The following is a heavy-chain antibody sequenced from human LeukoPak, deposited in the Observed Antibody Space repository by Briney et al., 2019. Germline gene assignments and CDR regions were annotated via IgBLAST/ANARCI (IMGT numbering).Heavy chain of an antibody. J-gene: IGHJ6*03. CDR1: GFTFSNAW. Sequence: GGSLRLSSAASGFTFSNAWMSWVRQAPGKGLEWVGRIKSKTDGGTTDYAAPVKGRFTISRDDSKNTLYLQMNSLKTEDTAVYYCTTDPRYSSGWYQRGYYYYMDVWGRGTTVTVSS. CDR2: IKSKTDGGTT. V-gene: IGHV3-15*01. D-gene: IGHD6-19*01. CDR3: TTDPRYSSGWYQRGYYYYMDV.